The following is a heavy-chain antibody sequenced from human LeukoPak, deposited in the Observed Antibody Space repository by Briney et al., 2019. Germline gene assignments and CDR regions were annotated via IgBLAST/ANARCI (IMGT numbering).Heavy chain of an antibody. CDR3: ARDLPQYPRHCSGGSCYRYYYYYGMDV. V-gene: IGHV1-18*01. D-gene: IGHD2-15*01. J-gene: IGHJ6*02. CDR2: ISAYNGNT. Sequence: GASVKVSCKASGYTFTSYGISWVRQAPGQGLEWMGWISAYNGNTNYAQKLQGRVTMTTDTSTSTAYMELRSLRSDDTAVYYCARDLPQYPRHCSGGSCYRYYYYYGMDVWGQGTTVTVSS. CDR1: GYTFTSYG.